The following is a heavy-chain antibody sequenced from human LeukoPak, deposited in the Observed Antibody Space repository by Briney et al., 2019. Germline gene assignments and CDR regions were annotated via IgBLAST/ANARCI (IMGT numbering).Heavy chain of an antibody. CDR1: GYTFTSCG. D-gene: IGHD3-3*01. J-gene: IGHJ3*02. CDR3: ARGREWLLRLDAFDI. Sequence: ASVKVSCKASGYTFTSCGISWVRQAPGQGLEWMGWISAYNGNTNYAQKLQGRVTMTTDTSTSTAYMELRSLRSDDTAVYYCARGREWLLRLDAFDIWGQGTMVTVSS. V-gene: IGHV1-18*01. CDR2: ISAYNGNT.